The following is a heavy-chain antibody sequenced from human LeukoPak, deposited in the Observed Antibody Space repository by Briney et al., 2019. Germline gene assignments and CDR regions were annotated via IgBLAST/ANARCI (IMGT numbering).Heavy chain of an antibody. Sequence: SETLSLTCAVYGGSFSGYYWSWIRQPPGKGLEWIGEINHSGSTNYNPSLQSRVTISVDTSKNQFSLKLSSVTAADTAVYYCASGDITVTGGARNWFDPWGQGTLVTVSS. J-gene: IGHJ5*02. CDR2: INHSGST. CDR3: ASGDITVTGGARNWFDP. CDR1: GGSFSGYY. D-gene: IGHD4-17*01. V-gene: IGHV4-34*01.